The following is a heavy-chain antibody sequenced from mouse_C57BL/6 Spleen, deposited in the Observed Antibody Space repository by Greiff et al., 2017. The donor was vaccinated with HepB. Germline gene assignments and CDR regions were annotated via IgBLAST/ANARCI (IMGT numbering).Heavy chain of an antibody. V-gene: IGHV1-82*01. J-gene: IGHJ2*01. Sequence: QVQLQQSGPELVKPGASVKISCKASGYAFSSSWMNWVKQRPGKGLEWIGRIYPGDGDTNYNGKFKGKATLTADKSSSTAYMQLSSLTSEDSAVCFCARCWDREGYFDYWGQGTTLTVSS. CDR3: ARCWDREGYFDY. D-gene: IGHD3-3*01. CDR1: GYAFSSSW. CDR2: IYPGDGDT.